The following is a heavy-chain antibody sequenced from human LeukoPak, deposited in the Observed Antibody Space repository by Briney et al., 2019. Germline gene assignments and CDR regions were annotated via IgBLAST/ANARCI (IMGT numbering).Heavy chain of an antibody. V-gene: IGHV4-59*01. CDR1: GGSISSYY. Sequence: SETLSLTCTVSGGSISSYYRSWIRQSPGKGLEWIGYIQYSGSTNYNPSLKSRVTISVDTSKSQFSLKLGSVTAADTAVYYCARTTEGGYTYDYFYYYYMDVWGKGTTVTISS. CDR2: IQYSGST. J-gene: IGHJ6*03. D-gene: IGHD5-18*01. CDR3: ARTTEGGYTYDYFYYYYMDV.